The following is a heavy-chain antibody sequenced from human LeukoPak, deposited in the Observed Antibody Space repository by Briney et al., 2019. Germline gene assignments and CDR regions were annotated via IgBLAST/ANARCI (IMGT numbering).Heavy chain of an antibody. CDR1: GYSISSGYY. CDR2: IYHSGST. J-gene: IGHJ4*02. CDR3: TRDKYYYDSSGSLRFDY. V-gene: IGHV4-38-2*02. Sequence: ASETLSLTCTVSGYSISSGYYWGWIRQPPGKGLEWIGSIYHSGSTYYNPSLKSRVTISVDASKNQFSLKLSSVTAADTAVYYCTRDKYYYDSSGSLRFDYWGQGTLVTVSS. D-gene: IGHD3-22*01.